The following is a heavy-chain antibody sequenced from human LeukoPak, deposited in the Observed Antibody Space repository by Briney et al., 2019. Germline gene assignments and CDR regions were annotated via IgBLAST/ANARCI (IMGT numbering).Heavy chain of an antibody. J-gene: IGHJ6*02. Sequence: SQTLSLTCTVSGGSISSGDYYWSWIRQPPGTGLEWIGYIYYSGSTYYNPSLKSRVTISVDTSKNQCSLKLSSVTAADTAVYYCARSRITMVRGVIYYYYGMDVWGQGTTVTVSS. CDR3: ARSRITMVRGVIYYYYGMDV. CDR2: IYYSGST. CDR1: GGSISSGDYY. D-gene: IGHD3-10*01. V-gene: IGHV4-30-4*01.